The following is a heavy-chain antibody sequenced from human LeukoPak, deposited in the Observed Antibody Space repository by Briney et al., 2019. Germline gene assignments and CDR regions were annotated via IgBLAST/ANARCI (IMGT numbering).Heavy chain of an antibody. CDR3: ARGIYWFDP. V-gene: IGHV4-4*07. CDR1: GGSISSYY. J-gene: IGHJ5*02. CDR2: IYHIGST. Sequence: SETLSLTCAVSGGSISSYYWSWIRQPAGKGLEWIGSIYHIGSTYYNPSLKSRVTISVDTSKNQFSLKLSSVTAADTAVYYCARGIYWFDPWGQGTLVTVSS.